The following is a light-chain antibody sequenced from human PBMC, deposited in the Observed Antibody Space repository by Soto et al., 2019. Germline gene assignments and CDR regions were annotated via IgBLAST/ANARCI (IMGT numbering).Light chain of an antibody. V-gene: IGKV2D-29*02. Sequence: DVVMTQNPLSLPVTLGQPSSISCKSSQSLLHITGETFLFWYLQKPGQSPQLLIYEVSIRVSGVPDRFSGSGSGTDFTLEISRVETDDVGIYYCMQSTQLPPTFGQGTRLEN. J-gene: IGKJ5*01. CDR1: QSLLHITGETF. CDR2: EVS. CDR3: MQSTQLPPT.